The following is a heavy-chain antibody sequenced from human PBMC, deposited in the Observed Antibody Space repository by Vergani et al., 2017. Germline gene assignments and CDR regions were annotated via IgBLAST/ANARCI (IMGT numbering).Heavy chain of an antibody. CDR3: ARHTQLGIIDY. V-gene: IGHV4-38-2*01. D-gene: IGHD7-27*01. J-gene: IGHJ4*02. CDR2: IYHSGSP. Sequence: QVQLQESGPGLVKPSETLSLTCAVSGYSLSSGYYWGWIRQPPGKGLEWIGYIYHSGSPYYNTSLKSRVTISVDTSKNQFSLQLTSVTAADTAVYYCARHTQLGIIDYWGQGTLVTVSS. CDR1: GYSLSSGYY.